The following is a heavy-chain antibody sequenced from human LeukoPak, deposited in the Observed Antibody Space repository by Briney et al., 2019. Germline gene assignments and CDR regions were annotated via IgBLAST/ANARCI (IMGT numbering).Heavy chain of an antibody. D-gene: IGHD2-2*01. CDR2: INPNGGDT. CDR1: GYHFPAYF. V-gene: IGHV1-2*06. Sequence: GASVKVSCKAAGYHFPAYFMHWVRQAPGQGLEWMGRINPNGGDTTYAQKFQGRVTMARDTSISTAYMELNSLMSDDTAVYYCVRVGFTTSWSNFDYWGQGTLVTVSS. J-gene: IGHJ4*02. CDR3: VRVGFTTSWSNFDY.